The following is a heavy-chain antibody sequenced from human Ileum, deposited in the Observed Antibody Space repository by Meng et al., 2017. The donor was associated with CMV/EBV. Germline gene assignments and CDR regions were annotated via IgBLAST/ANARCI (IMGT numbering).Heavy chain of an antibody. CDR2: IKQYESEK. CDR1: GFTFSTYW. D-gene: IGHD6-13*01. J-gene: IGHJ4*02. CDR3: ARGRYTSTWFSPDY. V-gene: IGHV3-7*04. Sequence: GGSLRLSCAASGFTFSTYWMSWVRQAPGKGLEWVANIKQYESEKYYVDSVKGRFTISRDDAKSSVYLQMSSLRADDTAVYYCARGRYTSTWFSPDYWGQGTLVTGAS.